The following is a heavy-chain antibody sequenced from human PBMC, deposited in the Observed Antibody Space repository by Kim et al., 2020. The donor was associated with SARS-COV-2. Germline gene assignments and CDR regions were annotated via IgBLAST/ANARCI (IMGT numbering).Heavy chain of an antibody. Sequence: ASVKVSCKASGYTFTSYAMHWVRQAPGQRLEWMGWINAGNGNTKYSQKFQGRVTITRDTSASTAYMELSSLRSEDTAVYYCARDLPVAGIHYYYGMDVWGQGTTVTVSS. CDR1: GYTFTSYA. V-gene: IGHV1-3*01. CDR2: INAGNGNT. D-gene: IGHD6-19*01. CDR3: ARDLPVAGIHYYYGMDV. J-gene: IGHJ6*02.